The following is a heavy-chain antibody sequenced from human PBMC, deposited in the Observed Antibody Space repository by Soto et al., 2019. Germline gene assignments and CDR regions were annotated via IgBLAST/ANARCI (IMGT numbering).Heavy chain of an antibody. D-gene: IGHD2-2*01. CDR3: VRYCSSTSCSELGAFDV. CDR1: GDSVSSNSAT. J-gene: IGHJ3*01. Sequence: PSQTLSLTCVISGDSVSSNSATWNWIRQSPSRGLEWLGRTYYRSKWYNDYAVSVKSRITINPDTSKNHFSLQLNSVSPEDTAVYYCVRYCSSTSCSELGAFDVWGQGTMVTVSS. CDR2: TYYRSKWYN. V-gene: IGHV6-1*01.